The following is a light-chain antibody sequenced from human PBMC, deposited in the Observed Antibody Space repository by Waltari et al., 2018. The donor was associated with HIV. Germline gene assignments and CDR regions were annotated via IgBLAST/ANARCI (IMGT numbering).Light chain of an antibody. CDR2: GAS. CDR3: QQYGSSPLT. J-gene: IGKJ4*01. CDR1: QSVTSSF. V-gene: IGKV3-20*01. Sequence: EIVLTQSPGTLSLSPGERATLSCRASQSVTSSFLSWYQQKPGQAPRLLIYGASSRAPGIPNRFSGVGSWTDFTLTNSRLEPEDFAVYYCQQYGSSPLTFGGGTKVDIK.